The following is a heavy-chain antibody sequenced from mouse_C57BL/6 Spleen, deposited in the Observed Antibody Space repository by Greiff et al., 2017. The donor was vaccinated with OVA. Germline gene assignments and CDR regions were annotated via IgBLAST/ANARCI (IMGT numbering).Heavy chain of an antibody. CDR2: INPSTGGT. CDR3: ARKEDYYGSALY. Sequence: VHVKQSGPELVKPGASVKISCKASGYSFTGYYMNWVKQSPEMSLEWIGEINPSTGGTTYNQKFKAKATLTVDKSSSTAYMQLKSLTSEDSAVYYCARKEDYYGSALYWGQGTTLTVSS. D-gene: IGHD1-1*01. J-gene: IGHJ2*01. V-gene: IGHV1-42*01. CDR1: GYSFTGYY.